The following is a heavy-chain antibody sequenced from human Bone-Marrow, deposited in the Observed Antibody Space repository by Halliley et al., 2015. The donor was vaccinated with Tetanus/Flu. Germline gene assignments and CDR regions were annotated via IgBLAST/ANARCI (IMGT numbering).Heavy chain of an antibody. J-gene: IGHJ4*02. CDR3: ARAATDTGTNYFDY. D-gene: IGHD1-7*01. CDR2: IYYTEST. V-gene: IGHV4-31*02. Sequence: WIGYIYYTESTYYNPSLKSRVTLSIDTSENQFALTLNSVTAADPAVYYCARAATDTGTNYFDYWGQGTLVTVPS.